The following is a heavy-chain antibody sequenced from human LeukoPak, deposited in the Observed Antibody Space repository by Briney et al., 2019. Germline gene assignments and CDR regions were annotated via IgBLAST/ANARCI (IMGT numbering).Heavy chain of an antibody. CDR3: ARVPSSGQWLAFDC. Sequence: GGSLRLSCAASGFTFNSYSMNWVRQAPGKGLEWVSSISSSSLSYIYYADSVKGRFTISRDSSKNTLYLQMNSLRPEDTAVYYCARVPSSGQWLAFDCWGQGTLVTVSS. V-gene: IGHV3-21*04. J-gene: IGHJ4*02. D-gene: IGHD6-19*01. CDR1: GFTFNSYS. CDR2: ISSSSLSYI.